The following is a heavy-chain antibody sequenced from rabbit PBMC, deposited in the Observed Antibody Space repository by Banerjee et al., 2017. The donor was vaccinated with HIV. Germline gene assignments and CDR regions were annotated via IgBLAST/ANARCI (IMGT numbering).Heavy chain of an antibody. Sequence: QLKEFGGGLVQPGGSLKLSCKASGFDFSSYYMSWVRKAPGKGLEWIGYIDPVFGSTYYASWVNGRFSISRENTQNTVSLQLNSLTAADTATYFCAREAGSGVYKGIFNLWGPGTLVTVS. CDR3: AREAGSGVYKGIFNL. J-gene: IGHJ4*01. CDR1: GFDFSSYY. CDR2: IDPVFGST. D-gene: IGHD8-1*01. V-gene: IGHV1S7*01.